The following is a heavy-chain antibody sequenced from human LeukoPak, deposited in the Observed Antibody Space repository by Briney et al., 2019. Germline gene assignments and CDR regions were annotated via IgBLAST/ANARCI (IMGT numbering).Heavy chain of an antibody. J-gene: IGHJ4*02. D-gene: IGHD6-13*01. CDR1: GGSFSGYY. CDR3: ARGAYSSSWTVLY. CDR2: IYYSGST. V-gene: IGHV4-59*01. Sequence: PSETLSLTCAVYGGSFSGYYWSWIRQPPGKGLEWIGYIYYSGSTNYNPSLKSRVTISVDTSKNQFSLKLSSVTAADTAVYYCARGAYSSSWTVLYWGQGTLVTVSS.